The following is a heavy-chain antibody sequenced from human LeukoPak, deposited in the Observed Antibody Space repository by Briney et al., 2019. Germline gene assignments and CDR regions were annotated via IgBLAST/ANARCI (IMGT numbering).Heavy chain of an antibody. Sequence: PSGTLSLTCAVSGGSISSSNWWSWVRQPPGKGLEWIGEIYHSGSTNYNPSLKSRVTISVDKSKNQFSLKLSSVTAADTAVYYCAREVVVISGWFDPWGQGTLVTVSS. J-gene: IGHJ5*02. CDR3: AREVVVISGWFDP. CDR2: IYHSGST. V-gene: IGHV4-4*02. D-gene: IGHD3-22*01. CDR1: GGSISSSNW.